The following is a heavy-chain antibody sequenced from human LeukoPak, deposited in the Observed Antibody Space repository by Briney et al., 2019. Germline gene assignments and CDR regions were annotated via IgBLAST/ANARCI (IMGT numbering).Heavy chain of an antibody. CDR2: IIPIFGTA. J-gene: IGHJ4*02. CDR1: GGTFSSYA. Sequence: GASVKVSCKASGGTFSSYAISWVRQAPGQGLEWMGGIIPIFGTANYAQKFQGRVTITADESTSTAYMELSSLRSEDTAVYYCARDRSADYYGSGSYEWGQGTLVTVSS. V-gene: IGHV1-69*13. D-gene: IGHD3-10*01. CDR3: ARDRSADYYGSGSYE.